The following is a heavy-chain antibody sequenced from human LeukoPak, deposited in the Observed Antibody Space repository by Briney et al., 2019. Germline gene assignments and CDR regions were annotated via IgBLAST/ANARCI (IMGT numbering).Heavy chain of an antibody. J-gene: IGHJ4*02. Sequence: TSETLSLTCTVSGGSVSGYYWSWIRQPPGKGLEWIGYIFYSGSTNYNPSPKSRVSISVDTSKNQFSLKLSSVTAADTAVYYCARMRIAAAGSPPTYFDYWGQGTLVTVSS. CDR2: IFYSGST. D-gene: IGHD6-13*01. CDR1: GGSVSGYY. CDR3: ARMRIAAAGSPPTYFDY. V-gene: IGHV4-59*02.